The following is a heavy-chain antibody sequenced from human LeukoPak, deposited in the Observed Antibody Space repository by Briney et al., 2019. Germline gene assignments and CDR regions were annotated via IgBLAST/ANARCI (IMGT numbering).Heavy chain of an antibody. Sequence: PGGSLRLSCAASGFTFSSYEMNWVRQAPGKGLEWVSYISSSGSTIYYADSVKGRFTISRDNARNSVFLQMNSLRAEDTAVYYCTRGGSNYAYDFDYWGQGTLVTVSS. J-gene: IGHJ4*02. D-gene: IGHD3-10*01. CDR2: ISSSGSTI. CDR3: TRGGSNYAYDFDY. CDR1: GFTFSSYE. V-gene: IGHV3-48*03.